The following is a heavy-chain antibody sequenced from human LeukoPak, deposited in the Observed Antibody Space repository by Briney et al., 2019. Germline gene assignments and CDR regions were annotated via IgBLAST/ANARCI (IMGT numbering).Heavy chain of an antibody. J-gene: IGHJ5*02. Sequence: SETLSLTCSVSGASISSFYWSWIRQPPGRGLEWIGYIYYSGSTNYNPSLKSRVTISVDTSKNQFSLSLNSVTAADTAVYYCVRGHKWFDPWGQGTLVTVSS. CDR1: GASISSFY. CDR2: IYYSGST. V-gene: IGHV4-59*01. CDR3: VRGHKWFDP.